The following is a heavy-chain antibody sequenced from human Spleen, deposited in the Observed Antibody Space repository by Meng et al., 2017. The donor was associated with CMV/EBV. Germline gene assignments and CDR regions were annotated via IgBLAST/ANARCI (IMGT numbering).Heavy chain of an antibody. V-gene: IGHV3-30-3*01. CDR2: ISYDGSNQ. J-gene: IGHJ4*02. Sequence: GGSLRLSCAASGFTFNTYTFHWVRQAPGKGLDWVAAISYDGSNQYYTESVKGRFTISRDNSKNTLSLQMTRLRAEDTAVYYCAIGLGHLRPDYWGQGTLVTVSS. CDR3: AIGLGHLRPDY. CDR1: GFTFNTYT.